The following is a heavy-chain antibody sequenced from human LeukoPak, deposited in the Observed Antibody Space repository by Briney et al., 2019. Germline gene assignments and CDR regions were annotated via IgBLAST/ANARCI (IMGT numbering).Heavy chain of an antibody. V-gene: IGHV3-11*01. CDR3: ARNHYYDSSGSDY. D-gene: IGHD3-22*01. J-gene: IGHJ4*02. Sequence: GGSLRLSCAASGFTFSDYYMSWIRQAPGKGLEWVSYISSSGSTIYYADSVKGRFTISRDNAKNSPYLQMNSLRAEDTAVYYCARNHYYDSSGSDYWGQGTLVTVSS. CDR2: ISSSGSTI. CDR1: GFTFSDYY.